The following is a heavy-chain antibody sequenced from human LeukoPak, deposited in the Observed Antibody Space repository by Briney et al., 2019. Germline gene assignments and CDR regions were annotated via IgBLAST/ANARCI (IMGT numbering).Heavy chain of an antibody. CDR1: GGSISRYY. J-gene: IGHJ4*02. V-gene: IGHV4-59*01. D-gene: IGHD6-19*01. Sequence: SETLSLTCTVAGGSISRYYWSWIRQPPGKGLEWIGYIYYRGSTNYNPSLKSRVTISVDTSKNQFSLKLSSVPAADTAVYYCARDSGWCYFDYWGQGTLVTVSS. CDR3: ARDSGWCYFDY. CDR2: IYYRGST.